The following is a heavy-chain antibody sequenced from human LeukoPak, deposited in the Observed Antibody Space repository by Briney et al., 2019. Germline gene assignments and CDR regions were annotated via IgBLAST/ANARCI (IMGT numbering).Heavy chain of an antibody. CDR2: ITSSGAHT. V-gene: IGHV3-23*01. CDR1: GFTFSSYT. J-gene: IGHJ4*02. Sequence: GGSLRLSCAASGFTFSSYTMSWVRQAPGKGLEWVSGITSSGAHTYYVDSVKGRFTISRDNSENMLYVQMTSLRAEDTAVYYCGHPELPWGQGTLVTVSS. D-gene: IGHD1-1*01. CDR3: GHPELP.